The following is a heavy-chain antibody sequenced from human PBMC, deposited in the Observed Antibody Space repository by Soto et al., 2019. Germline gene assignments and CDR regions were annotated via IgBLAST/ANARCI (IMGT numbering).Heavy chain of an antibody. J-gene: IGHJ5*02. D-gene: IGHD4-17*01. V-gene: IGHV2-5*02. CDR3: AHRTTTVTWGFDP. CDR2: IYWDDAK. Sequence: QITLKESGPPLVKPTQTLTLTCTFSGFSLTTSGVGVGWIRQPPGKALEWLAPIYWDDAKRYSPSLKSRPTLTTAPSKNPVVLTLTNMDPADTATYYCAHRTTTVTWGFDPWGQGTLVTVSS. CDR1: GFSLTTSGVG.